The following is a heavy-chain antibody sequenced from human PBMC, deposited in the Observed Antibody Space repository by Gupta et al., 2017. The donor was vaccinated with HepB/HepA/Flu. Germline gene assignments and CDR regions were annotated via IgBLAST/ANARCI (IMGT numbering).Heavy chain of an antibody. D-gene: IGHD6-13*01. CDR1: GFTFSSYA. Sequence: EVQLLESGGGLVQPGGSLRLSCAASGFTFSSYAMSWVRQAPGKGLEWVSAISGSGGSTYYADSVKGRFTISRDNSKNTLYLQMNSLRAEDTAVYYCAKTRRSSWLGGSGYFDYWGQGTLVTVSS. V-gene: IGHV3-23*01. J-gene: IGHJ4*02. CDR2: ISGSGGST. CDR3: AKTRRSSWLGGSGYFDY.